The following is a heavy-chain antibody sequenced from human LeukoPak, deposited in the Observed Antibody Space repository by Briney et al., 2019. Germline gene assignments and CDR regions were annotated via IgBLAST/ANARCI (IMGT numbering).Heavy chain of an antibody. CDR1: GGSFSGYY. CDR3: ARDRVGARADAFDI. V-gene: IGHV4-34*01. J-gene: IGHJ3*02. D-gene: IGHD1-26*01. Sequence: SETLSLTCAVYGGSFSGYYWSWIRQPPGKGLEWIGEINHSGSTNYNPSLKSRVTISVDTSKNQFSLKLSSVTAADTAVYYCARDRVGARADAFDIWGQGTMVTVSS. CDR2: INHSGST.